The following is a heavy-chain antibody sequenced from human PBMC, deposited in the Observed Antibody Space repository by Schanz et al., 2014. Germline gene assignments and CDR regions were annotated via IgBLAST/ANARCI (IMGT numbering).Heavy chain of an antibody. CDR1: GFTFSSYA. J-gene: IGHJ6*03. V-gene: IGHV4-59*01. Sequence: VQLLESGGGLVQPGGSLRLSCAASGFTFSSYAMSWVRQAPGKGPEWIGYITYSGGTNHNASLKSRVTISVDTAKNQFSLKVTSVTAADTAIYYCARVHSTSLERGSHYYMDVWGKGTTVTVSS. D-gene: IGHD2-2*01. CDR2: ITYSGGT. CDR3: ARVHSTSLERGSHYYMDV.